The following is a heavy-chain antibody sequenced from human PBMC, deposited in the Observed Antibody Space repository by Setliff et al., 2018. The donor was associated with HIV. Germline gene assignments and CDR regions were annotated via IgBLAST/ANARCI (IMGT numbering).Heavy chain of an antibody. CDR1: GGSISSSSYY. Sequence: LETLSLTCTVSGGSISSSSYYWGWIRQPPGKGLEWIGSIYYSGSIYYNPSLKSRVTISVDTSKNQFSLKLSSVIAADTAVYYCARVKSGSLGGYVDYWGQGTLVTVS. V-gene: IGHV4-39*07. D-gene: IGHD3-10*01. J-gene: IGHJ4*02. CDR2: IYYSGSI. CDR3: ARVKSGSLGGYVDY.